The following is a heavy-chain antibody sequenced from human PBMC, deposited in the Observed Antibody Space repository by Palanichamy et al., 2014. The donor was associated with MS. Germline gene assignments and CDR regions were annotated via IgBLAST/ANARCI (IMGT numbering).Heavy chain of an antibody. D-gene: IGHD2-21*01. J-gene: IGHJ2*01. V-gene: IGHV1-69*01. Sequence: QLVAGLGREVKKPGSSVKVSCKASGGTFSSYAISWVRQAPGQGLEWMGGIIPIFGTANYAQKFQGRVTITADESTSTAYMELSSLRSEDTAVYYCARDAYCGGDCYGWYFDLWGRGTLVTVSS. CDR1: GGTFSSYA. CDR2: IIPIFGTA. CDR3: ARDAYCGGDCYGWYFDL.